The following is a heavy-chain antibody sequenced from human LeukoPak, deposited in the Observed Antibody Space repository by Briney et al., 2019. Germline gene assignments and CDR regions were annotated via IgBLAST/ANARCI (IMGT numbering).Heavy chain of an antibody. V-gene: IGHV4-61*02. Sequence: SQTLSLTCTVSGGSISSGSYYWSWIRQPAGKGLEWIGRIYTSGSTNYNPSLKSRVTISVDTSKNQFSLKLSSVTAADTAVYYCARVGTTGYCSSTSCYAFDYWGQGTLVTVSS. D-gene: IGHD2-2*01. J-gene: IGHJ4*02. CDR3: ARVGTTGYCSSTSCYAFDY. CDR2: IYTSGST. CDR1: GGSISSGSYY.